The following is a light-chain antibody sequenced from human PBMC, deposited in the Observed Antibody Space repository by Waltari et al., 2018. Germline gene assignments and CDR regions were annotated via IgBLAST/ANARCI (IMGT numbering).Light chain of an antibody. CDR3: QQYNEWPLT. J-gene: IGKJ4*01. CDR1: RNVDRD. CDR2: TAF. V-gene: IGKV3-15*01. Sequence: EIVMTQSPATLSLSPGDTVTLSCRASRNVDRDLAWYQHRPGQPPRLLMYTAFFRATGTPGRFSGSGSGTEFTLTISGLQSEDFAVYYCQQYNEWPLTFGGGTKVGIK.